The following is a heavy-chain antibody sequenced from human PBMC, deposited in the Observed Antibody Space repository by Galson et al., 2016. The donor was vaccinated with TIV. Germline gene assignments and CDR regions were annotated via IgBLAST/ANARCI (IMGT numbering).Heavy chain of an antibody. CDR1: GYSIGSADY. J-gene: IGHJ5*02. CDR2: ISHSGST. D-gene: IGHD4-11*01. CDR3: ARQGNDYRGRFDP. Sequence: ETLSLTCTVSGYSIGSADYWAWIRQPPERGLEWLGYISHSGSTSYNPSLKTRVSISLDTSRNHFSLNLTSVTAADTAVYSCARQGNDYRGRFDPWGQGMLVTVS. V-gene: IGHV4-38-2*02.